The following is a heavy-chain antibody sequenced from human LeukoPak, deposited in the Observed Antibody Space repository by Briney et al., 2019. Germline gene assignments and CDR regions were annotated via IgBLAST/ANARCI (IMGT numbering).Heavy chain of an antibody. CDR2: IYSGGNT. CDR3: ARDLDSSGYYYFDY. V-gene: IGHV3-66*02. Sequence: GGSLRLSCAASGFTVSSSYMSWVRQAPGKGLEWVSVIYSGGNTYYADSVRGRFTISRDNSKNTLYPQMNSLRAEDTAVYYCARDLDSSGYYYFDYWGQGTLVTVSS. CDR1: GFTVSSSY. D-gene: IGHD3-22*01. J-gene: IGHJ4*02.